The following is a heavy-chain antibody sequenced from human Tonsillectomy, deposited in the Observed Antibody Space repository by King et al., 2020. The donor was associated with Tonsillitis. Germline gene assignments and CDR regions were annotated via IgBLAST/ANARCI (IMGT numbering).Heavy chain of an antibody. Sequence: VQLVESGGGVVQPGRSLRLSCEASGFTFINYGIHWVRQAPGKGLEWGVLIWYDGNNKYYADSVKGRFTISRDNSKNTVYLQMNSLRAEDTAVYYCARDLGAVPGYFDYWGQGTLVTVSS. V-gene: IGHV3-33*08. CDR2: IWYDGNNK. J-gene: IGHJ4*02. D-gene: IGHD6-19*01. CDR1: GFTFINYG. CDR3: ARDLGAVPGYFDY.